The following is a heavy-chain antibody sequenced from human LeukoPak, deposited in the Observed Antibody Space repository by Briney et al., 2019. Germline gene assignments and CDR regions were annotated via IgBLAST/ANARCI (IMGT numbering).Heavy chain of an antibody. J-gene: IGHJ4*02. CDR2: MKSKTDGGTT. CDR1: GFVFSNAW. Sequence: GGSLRLSCAASGFVFSNAWMSWVRQAPGKGLEWVGRMKSKTDGGTTDYAAPVKGRFTISRDDSKNTLYLEMNSLKIEDTAVYYCTPSKGFWGQGTLVTVSS. CDR3: TPSKGF. V-gene: IGHV3-15*01.